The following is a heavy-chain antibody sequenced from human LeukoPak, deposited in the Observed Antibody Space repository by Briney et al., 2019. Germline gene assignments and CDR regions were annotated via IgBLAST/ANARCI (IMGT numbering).Heavy chain of an antibody. CDR3: TKEGASLGSGYFDY. J-gene: IGHJ4*02. D-gene: IGHD3-10*01. V-gene: IGHV3-23*01. Sequence: PGGSLRLSCAPSGFTFSSYAMSWVRQAPGKGLEWVSAIGGSGDHTFYSDSVKGRFTISRDNSKNTLYLQMNSLRAEDAALYYCTKEGASLGSGYFDYWGQGARVTVSS. CDR1: GFTFSSYA. CDR2: IGGSGDHT.